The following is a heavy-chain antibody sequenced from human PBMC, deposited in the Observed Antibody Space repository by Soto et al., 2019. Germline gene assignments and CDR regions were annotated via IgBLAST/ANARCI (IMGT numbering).Heavy chain of an antibody. J-gene: IGHJ6*03. CDR3: ARGLREVRGVTYIRHYYYMDV. CDR1: GYTFTGYY. D-gene: IGHD3-10*01. CDR2: MNPSSGNT. V-gene: IGHV1-8*02. Sequence: ASVKVSCKASGYTFTGYYMHWVRQATGQGLEWMGWMNPSSGNTGYAQKFQGRVTMTRNTSISTAYMELSSLRSEDTAVHYCARGLREVRGVTYIRHYYYMDVWGKGTTVTVSS.